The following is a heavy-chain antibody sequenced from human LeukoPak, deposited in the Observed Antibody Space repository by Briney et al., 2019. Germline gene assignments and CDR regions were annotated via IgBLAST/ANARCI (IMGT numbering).Heavy chain of an antibody. J-gene: IGHJ4*02. CDR2: IYHSGST. CDR3: ARAGDYYDSSAIDY. D-gene: IGHD3-22*01. CDR1: GGSISSGGYS. Sequence: SQTLSLTCAVSGGSISSGGYSWSWIRQPPGKGLEWIGYIYHSGSTYYNPSLKSRVTISVDRSKNQFSLKLSSVTAADTAVYYCARAGDYYDSSAIDYWGQGTLVTVSS. V-gene: IGHV4-30-2*01.